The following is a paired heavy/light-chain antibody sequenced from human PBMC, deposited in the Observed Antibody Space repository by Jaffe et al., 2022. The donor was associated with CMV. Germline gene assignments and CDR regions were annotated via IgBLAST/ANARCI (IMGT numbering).Heavy chain of an antibody. CDR2: IIPIFGTA. V-gene: IGHV1-69*01. J-gene: IGHJ6*02. D-gene: IGHD5-18*01. CDR1: GGTFSSYA. Sequence: QVQLVQSGAEVKKPGSSVKVSCKASGGTFSSYAISWVRQAPGQGLEWMGGIIPIFGTANYAQKFQGRVTITADESTSTAYMELSSLRSEDTAVYYCARGGYSYGWPDYYYGMDVWGQGTTVTVSS. CDR3: ARGGYSYGWPDYYYGMDV.
Light chain of an antibody. CDR3: LLSYSGARAGV. V-gene: IGLV7-46*01. CDR1: TGAVTSGHY. Sequence: QAVVTQEPSLTVSPGGTVTLTCGSSTGAVTSGHYPYWFQQKPGQAPRTLIYDTSNKHSWTPARFSGSLLGGKAALTLSGAQPEDEAEYYCLLSYSGARAGVFGGGTKLTVL. CDR2: DTS. J-gene: IGLJ3*02.